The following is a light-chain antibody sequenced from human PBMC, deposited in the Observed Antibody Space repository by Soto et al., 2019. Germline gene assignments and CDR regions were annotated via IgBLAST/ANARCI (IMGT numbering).Light chain of an antibody. Sequence: DIQMTQSPSTLPASVGDRVTITCRASQSISSWLAWYQQKPGKAPKLLIYKASSLESGVPSRFSGSGSGTEFTLTISSLQPDDFATYYCQHRTFGQGTKVDIK. CDR1: QSISSW. J-gene: IGKJ1*01. CDR3: QHRT. V-gene: IGKV1-5*03. CDR2: KAS.